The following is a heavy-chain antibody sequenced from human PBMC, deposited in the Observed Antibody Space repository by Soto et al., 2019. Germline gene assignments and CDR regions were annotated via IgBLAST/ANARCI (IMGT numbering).Heavy chain of an antibody. CDR3: ARHGCSSTSCYDYYYYGMDV. CDR1: GYSFTSYW. CDR2: IDPSDSYT. J-gene: IGHJ6*02. V-gene: IGHV5-10-1*01. Sequence: GESLKISCKGSGYSFTSYWSSWVRQMPGKGLEWMGRIDPSDSYTNYSPSFQGHVTISADKSISTAYLQWSSLKASDTAMYYCARHGCSSTSCYDYYYYGMDVWGQGTTVTVSS. D-gene: IGHD2-2*01.